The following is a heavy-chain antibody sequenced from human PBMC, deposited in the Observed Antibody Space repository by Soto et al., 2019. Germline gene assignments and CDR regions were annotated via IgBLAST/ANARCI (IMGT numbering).Heavy chain of an antibody. CDR2: IGYIPTVI. CDR3: ARDGDHGYDMDV. CDR1: GFSFSSYS. V-gene: IGHV3-48*01. J-gene: IGHJ6*02. Sequence: GGSLRLSCAASGFSFSSYSFNWVRQAPGKGLEWLSYIGYIPTVIYYADSVKGRFTISRDNAQNSLSLQLDSLRADDTAVYYCARDGDHGYDMDVWGQGTTVTVSS.